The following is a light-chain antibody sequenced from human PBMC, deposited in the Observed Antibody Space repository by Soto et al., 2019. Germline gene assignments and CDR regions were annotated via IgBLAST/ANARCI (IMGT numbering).Light chain of an antibody. CDR3: QQYHNWPQF. V-gene: IGKV3-15*01. Sequence: DILMTQSPATLSVSPGERATLSCRASQSVSTNLAWYQQKPGQAPRLLIYGASNRATGIPARFSGSGSGTEFTLTISSLQSEDFAVYYCQQYHNWPQFFGQGTRLEIK. J-gene: IGKJ5*01. CDR1: QSVSTN. CDR2: GAS.